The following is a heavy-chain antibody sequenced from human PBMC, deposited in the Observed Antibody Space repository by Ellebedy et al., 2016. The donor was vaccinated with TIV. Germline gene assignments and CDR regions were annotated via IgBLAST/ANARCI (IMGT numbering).Heavy chain of an antibody. V-gene: IGHV3-72*01. CDR1: GFTFSDRY. D-gene: IGHD5-18*01. CDR3: SALQRDF. Sequence: GESLKISCAASGFTFSDRYMDWVRQAPGKGLEWVGRAKNKANSYTTDYAASVKGRFSISRDDSTNSLYLQMNSLKTEDTAMYYCSALQRDFWGQGALVTVSS. CDR2: AKNKANSYTT. J-gene: IGHJ4*02.